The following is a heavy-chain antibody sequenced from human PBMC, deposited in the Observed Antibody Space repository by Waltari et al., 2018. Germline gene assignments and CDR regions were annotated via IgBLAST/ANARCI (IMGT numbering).Heavy chain of an antibody. Sequence: QVQLVQSGAEGKKPGASVKVSCKVSGHTLPQFSTHWVRQAPGKGLEWVGGFDPEEGETIYAQKFQGRVTMTEDTSTDTAYMELSSLRSEDTAVYYCAAAYMVRGVIFDYWGQGTLVTVSS. D-gene: IGHD3-10*01. CDR1: GHTLPQFS. V-gene: IGHV1-24*01. J-gene: IGHJ4*02. CDR3: AAAYMVRGVIFDY. CDR2: FDPEEGET.